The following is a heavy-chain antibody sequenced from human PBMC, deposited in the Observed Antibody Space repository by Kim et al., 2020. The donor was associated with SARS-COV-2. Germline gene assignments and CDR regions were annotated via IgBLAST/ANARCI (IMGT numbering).Heavy chain of an antibody. V-gene: IGHV4-59*09. CDR3: ARGGTAMAPFDY. J-gene: IGHJ4*02. Sequence: NYTPSLKSRVTISVDTSKNQFSLKLSSVTAADTAVYYCARGGTAMAPFDYWGQGTLVTVSS. D-gene: IGHD5-18*01.